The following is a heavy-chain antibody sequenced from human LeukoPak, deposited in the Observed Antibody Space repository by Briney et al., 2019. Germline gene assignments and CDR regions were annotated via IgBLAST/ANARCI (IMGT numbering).Heavy chain of an antibody. D-gene: IGHD2-21*02. CDR2: IYYSGST. CDR3: ARGDRLADDAFDI. CDR1: GGSISSYY. V-gene: IGHV4-59*01. J-gene: IGHJ3*02. Sequence: SQTLSLTCTVPGGSISSYYWSWIRQPPGKGLEWIGYIYYSGSTNYNPSLKSRVTISVDTSKNQFSLKLSSVTAADTAVYCCARGDRLADDAFDIWGQGTMVTVSS.